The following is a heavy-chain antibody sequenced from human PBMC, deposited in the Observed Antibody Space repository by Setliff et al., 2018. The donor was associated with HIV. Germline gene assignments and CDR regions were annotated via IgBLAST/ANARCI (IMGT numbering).Heavy chain of an antibody. CDR3: ATLAAAGESYDY. V-gene: IGHV4-4*02. J-gene: IGHJ4*02. CDR2: IFHGGNT. CDR1: GGPIRSPNW. D-gene: IGHD6-13*01. Sequence: PSETLSLTCTVSGGPIRSPNWWSWVRQPPGKGLEWIGEIFHGGNTNYSPSLESRVTLSVDKSKNQFSLRLSSVTAADTAVYYCATLAAAGESYDYWGQGSLDTVSS.